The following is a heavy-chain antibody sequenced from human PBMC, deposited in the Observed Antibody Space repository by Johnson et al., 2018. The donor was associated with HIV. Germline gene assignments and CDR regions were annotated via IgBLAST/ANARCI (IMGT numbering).Heavy chain of an antibody. Sequence: VQLVESGGNLVQPGGSLRLSCAASGFSVSNYYMSWVRQAPGKGLEWVSVLFSDGTTYYADSVKGRFTISRDNYKNTLFLQMNSLRAEDTAVFYCARACRDGYTCDVYDIWGQGTMVTVSS. CDR3: ARACRDGYTCDVYDI. J-gene: IGHJ3*02. V-gene: IGHV3-66*01. CDR1: GFSVSNYY. CDR2: LFSDGTT. D-gene: IGHD5-24*01.